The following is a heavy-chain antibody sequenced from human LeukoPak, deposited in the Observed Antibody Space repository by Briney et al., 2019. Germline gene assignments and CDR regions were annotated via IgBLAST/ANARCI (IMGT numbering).Heavy chain of an antibody. J-gene: IGHJ3*01. V-gene: IGHV4-59*13. Sequence: PSETLPLTCTVSGGSISSYYWTWIRQPPGKGLEWIGDIYITGSTNYNPYLKRRVTMSVDTSKNQFSLRLSSVTAADTAVYYCARVRIGEVSYDASDVWGLGTMVTVSS. CDR1: GGSISSYY. CDR2: IYITGST. D-gene: IGHD1-26*01. CDR3: ARVRIGEVSYDASDV.